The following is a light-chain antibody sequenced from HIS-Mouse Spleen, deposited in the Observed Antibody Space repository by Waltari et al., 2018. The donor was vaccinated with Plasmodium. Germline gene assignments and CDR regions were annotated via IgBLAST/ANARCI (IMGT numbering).Light chain of an antibody. Sequence: SYELTQPPSVSVSPGQTARITCSGDALPKKYAYWYQQKSGQAPVLVIYEDPKRPSGIPERFSGSSSGTMATLTISGAQVEDEADYYCYSTDSSGNHRVFGGGTKLTVL. CDR1: ALPKKY. CDR2: EDP. CDR3: YSTDSSGNHRV. J-gene: IGLJ3*02. V-gene: IGLV3-10*01.